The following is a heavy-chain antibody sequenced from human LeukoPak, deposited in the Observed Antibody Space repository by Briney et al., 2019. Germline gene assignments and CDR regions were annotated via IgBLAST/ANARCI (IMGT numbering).Heavy chain of an antibody. Sequence: PSETLSLTCTVSGGSISSSSYYWGWIRQPPGKGLEWIGSIYYSGSTYYNPSLKSRVTISVDTSKNQFSLKLSSVTAADTAVYYCAYDTSGYYHPPYYWGQGTLVTVSS. CDR2: IYYSGST. J-gene: IGHJ4*02. CDR1: GGSISSSSYY. CDR3: AYDTSGYYHPPYY. V-gene: IGHV4-39*01. D-gene: IGHD3-22*01.